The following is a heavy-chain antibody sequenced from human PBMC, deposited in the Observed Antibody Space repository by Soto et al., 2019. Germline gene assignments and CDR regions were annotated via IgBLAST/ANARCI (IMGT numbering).Heavy chain of an antibody. CDR3: ATVYYYGSSGYYFNFDY. CDR2: FDPEDGET. J-gene: IGHJ4*02. D-gene: IGHD3-22*01. Sequence: KVSCKVSEYTLTELSVHWVRQTPGKGLEWMGGFDPEDGETIYAQKFQGRVTMTEDTSTDTTYMELSSLRSEDTAVYYCATVYYYGSSGYYFNFDYWGQGTLVTVS. V-gene: IGHV1-24*01. CDR1: EYTLTELS.